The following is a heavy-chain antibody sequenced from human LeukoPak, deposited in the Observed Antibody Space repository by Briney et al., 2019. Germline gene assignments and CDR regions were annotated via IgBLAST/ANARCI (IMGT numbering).Heavy chain of an antibody. CDR3: IVVVEPPDSDGFDV. CDR1: GFTFGNSW. D-gene: IGHD1-14*01. CDR2: INADGSTT. J-gene: IGHJ3*01. Sequence: GGSLRLSCAASGFTFGNSWVHWVRRAPGKGLVWVSLINADGSTTSYADSVKGRFTISRDNARNTLSLEMNSLTIEDTAVYYCIVVVEPPDSDGFDVWGQGTMITVSS. V-gene: IGHV3-74*01.